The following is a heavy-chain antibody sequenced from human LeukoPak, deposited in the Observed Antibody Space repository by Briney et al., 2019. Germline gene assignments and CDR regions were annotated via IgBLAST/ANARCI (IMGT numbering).Heavy chain of an antibody. CDR1: GFTFSSYT. CDR3: ASDPWRNADGEYFDY. V-gene: IGHV3-21*01. J-gene: IGHJ4*02. Sequence: GGSLRLSCAASGFTFSSYTMNWVRQAPGKGLEWVSSISSGSTYIYFADSVQGRFTISRDNAKNSLYLQMNSLRAEDTAVYYCASDPWRNADGEYFDYWGQGALVTVSS. D-gene: IGHD3-3*01. CDR2: ISSGSTYI.